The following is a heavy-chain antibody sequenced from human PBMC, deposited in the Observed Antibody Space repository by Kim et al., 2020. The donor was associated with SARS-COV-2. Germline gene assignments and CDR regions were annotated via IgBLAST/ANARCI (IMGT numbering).Heavy chain of an antibody. J-gene: IGHJ6*02. CDR3: ARGDSGWPYYYGMDV. Sequence: ASVKVSCKASGYTFTGYYMHWVRQAPGQGLEWMGRINPNRGGTNYAQKFQGRVTMTRDTSISTAYMELSRLRSDDTAVYYCARGDSGWPYYYGMDVWGQGTTVTVSS. CDR2: INPNRGGT. V-gene: IGHV1-2*06. D-gene: IGHD6-19*01. CDR1: GYTFTGYY.